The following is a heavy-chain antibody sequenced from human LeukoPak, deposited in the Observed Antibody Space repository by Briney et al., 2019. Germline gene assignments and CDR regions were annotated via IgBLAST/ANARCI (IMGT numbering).Heavy chain of an antibody. Sequence: PGGSLRLSCAPSEFAVSSNYIGWVRQAPGKGLGGVSVIYSGGSTHYADSVKGRVTRFRHNYQNTLYLQMNSLRAEDTAVYYCARFLSRKPGIAVAGEWYWYFDLWGRGTLVTASS. V-gene: IGHV3-53*01. J-gene: IGHJ2*01. CDR1: EFAVSSNY. CDR2: IYSGGST. CDR3: ARFLSRKPGIAVAGEWYWYFDL. D-gene: IGHD6-19*01.